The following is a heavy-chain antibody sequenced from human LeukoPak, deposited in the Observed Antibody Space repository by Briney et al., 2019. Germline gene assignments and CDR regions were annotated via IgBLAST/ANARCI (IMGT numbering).Heavy chain of an antibody. J-gene: IGHJ5*02. Sequence: ASVKVSCKASGYTFTGYYMHWVRQAPGQGLEWMGWIYPNSGGTNYAQKFQGRVTMTRDTSISTAYMELSRLRSDDTAVYYCARDSSGWYYWFDPWGQGTLVTVSS. CDR3: ARDSSGWYYWFDP. CDR2: IYPNSGGT. V-gene: IGHV1-2*02. D-gene: IGHD6-19*01. CDR1: GYTFTGYY.